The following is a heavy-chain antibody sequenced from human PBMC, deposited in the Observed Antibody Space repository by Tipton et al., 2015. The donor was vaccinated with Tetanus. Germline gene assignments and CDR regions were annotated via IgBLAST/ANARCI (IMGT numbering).Heavy chain of an antibody. V-gene: IGHV4-39*01. D-gene: IGHD3-16*01. CDR1: NGSVSSSLYC. J-gene: IGHJ5*02. CDR2: IYYNGNT. Sequence: TLSLTCTVSNGSVSSSLYCWAWVRQSPGRGLEWIGTIYYNGNTYYNPSLKSRVTISVDTAKNLFSLKLTSVTAADTAVYYCARHPYASVNDWFDPWGQGTLVTVSS. CDR3: ARHPYASVNDWFDP.